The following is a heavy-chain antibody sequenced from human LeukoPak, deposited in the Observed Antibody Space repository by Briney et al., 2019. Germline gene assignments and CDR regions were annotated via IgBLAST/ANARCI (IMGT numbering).Heavy chain of an antibody. V-gene: IGHV3-23*01. Sequence: TGGSLRLSCAASGFTFSSYAMSWVRQAPGKGLEWVSAISGSGGSTYYADSVKGRFTISRDNAKNSLYLQMNSLRADDTAIYYCARDGDLAPAVPFDYWGQGTLVTVSS. D-gene: IGHD6-25*01. J-gene: IGHJ4*02. CDR1: GFTFSSYA. CDR3: ARDGDLAPAVPFDY. CDR2: ISGSGGST.